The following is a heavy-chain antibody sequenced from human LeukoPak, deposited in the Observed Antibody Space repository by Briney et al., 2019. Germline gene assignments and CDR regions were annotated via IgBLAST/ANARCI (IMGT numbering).Heavy chain of an antibody. CDR2: ISAYNGNT. D-gene: IGHD1-26*01. CDR1: GYTFTSYG. Sequence: ASVKVSCKASGYTFTSYGISWVRQAPGQGLEWMGWISAYNGNTNYAQKLQGRVTMTTDTSTSTAYMELRSLRSDDTAVYYCAGDQVVGEINAEYFQHWGQGTLVTVSS. J-gene: IGHJ1*01. V-gene: IGHV1-18*01. CDR3: AGDQVVGEINAEYFQH.